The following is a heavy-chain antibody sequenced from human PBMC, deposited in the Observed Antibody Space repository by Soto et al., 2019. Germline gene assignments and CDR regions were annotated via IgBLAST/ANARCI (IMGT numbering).Heavy chain of an antibody. CDR2: IYYSGST. CDR1: GGSISSSSYY. CDR3: ARHRRSPPDYIPVSKIDY. V-gene: IGHV4-39*01. Sequence: QLQLQESGPGLVKPSETLSLTCTVSGGSISSSSYYWGWIRQPPGKGLEWIGSIYYSGSTYYNPSLKSRVTISVDTSKNQFSLKLGSVTAADPAVYYCARHRRSPPDYIPVSKIDYWGQGTLVTVSS. D-gene: IGHD3-10*02. J-gene: IGHJ4*02.